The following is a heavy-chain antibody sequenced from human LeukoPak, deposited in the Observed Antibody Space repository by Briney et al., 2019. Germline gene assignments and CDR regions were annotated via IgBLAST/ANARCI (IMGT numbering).Heavy chain of an antibody. CDR2: ISYDGSNK. CDR3: ANAGDYVGFSFDY. Sequence: PGGGPRHSSGGPWFTFFCYCMHTGRPAPRQGVGGGGVISYDGSNKYYADSVKGRFTISRDNSKNTLYLQMNSLRAEDTAVYYCANAGDYVGFSFDYWGQGTLVTVSS. V-gene: IGHV3-30*18. CDR1: WFTFFCYC. D-gene: IGHD4-17*01. J-gene: IGHJ4*02.